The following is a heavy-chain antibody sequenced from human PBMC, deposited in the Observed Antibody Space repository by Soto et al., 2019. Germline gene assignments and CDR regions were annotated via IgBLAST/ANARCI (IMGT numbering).Heavy chain of an antibody. D-gene: IGHD3-22*01. V-gene: IGHV4-31*03. Sequence: SETLSLTCTVSGGSISSGGYYWSWIRQHPGKGLEWIGYIYYSGSTYYNPSLKSRVTISVDTSKNQFSLKLSSVTAADTAVYYCARARPDSSGPGFDYWGQGTLVTVSS. J-gene: IGHJ4*02. CDR3: ARARPDSSGPGFDY. CDR2: IYYSGST. CDR1: GGSISSGGYY.